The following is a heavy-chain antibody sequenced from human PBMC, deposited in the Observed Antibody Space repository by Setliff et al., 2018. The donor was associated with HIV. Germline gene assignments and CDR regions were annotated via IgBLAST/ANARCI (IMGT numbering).Heavy chain of an antibody. Sequence: SETLSLTCTVSGDSISTDYWTWIRQPPGKGLEWIGYIYNSASTSYNPSLKSRVTISVDTSKNQFSLKLSSVTAADTAVYYCARGDYGGNVGFFEKWGQGTLVTVSS. V-gene: IGHV4-4*09. CDR2: IYNSAST. CDR3: ARGDYGGNVGFFEK. J-gene: IGHJ1*01. D-gene: IGHD3-10*01. CDR1: GDSISTDY.